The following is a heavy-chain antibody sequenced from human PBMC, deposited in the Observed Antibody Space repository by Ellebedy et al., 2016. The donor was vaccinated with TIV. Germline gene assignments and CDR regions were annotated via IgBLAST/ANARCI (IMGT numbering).Heavy chain of an antibody. CDR3: ARRGSYGDCAVQINSWFDR. V-gene: IGHV3-7*01. J-gene: IGHJ5*02. CDR1: GFSFRSYW. D-gene: IGHD4-17*01. Sequence: GGSLRLSCAASGFSFRSYWMTWVRQAPGKGLEWVANIYHGGSQQFYVDSVKGRFTISRDNAKNSLYLQMNSLRAEDTAVYYCARRGSYGDCAVQINSWFDRWGQGTLVTVSS. CDR2: IYHGGSQQ.